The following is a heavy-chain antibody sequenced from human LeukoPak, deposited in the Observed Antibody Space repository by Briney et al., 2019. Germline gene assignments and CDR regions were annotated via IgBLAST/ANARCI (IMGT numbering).Heavy chain of an antibody. Sequence: SETLSLTCTVSGGSISSYYWSWNRQPPGKGLEWIGYIYYSGSTNYNPSLKSRVTISVDTSKNQFSLKLSSVTAADTAVYYCARGTGPPLGYCSGGSCYGYYFDYWGQGTLVTVSS. CDR2: IYYSGST. D-gene: IGHD2-15*01. CDR3: ARGTGPPLGYCSGGSCYGYYFDY. J-gene: IGHJ4*02. CDR1: GGSISSYY. V-gene: IGHV4-59*01.